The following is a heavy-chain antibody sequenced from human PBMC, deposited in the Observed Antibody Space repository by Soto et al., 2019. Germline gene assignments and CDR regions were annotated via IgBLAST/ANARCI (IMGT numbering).Heavy chain of an antibody. J-gene: IGHJ4*02. CDR1: GCTFDDYA. D-gene: IGHD6-6*01. Sequence: GGSLRLSCAASGCTFDDYAMHWVRQAPGKGLEWVSGISWNSGSIGYADSVKGRFTISRDNAEKSLYLQMNGLRAEDTALYYCAKDFYPQYSSSSSYFDFWGQGTLVTVSS. CDR2: ISWNSGSI. V-gene: IGHV3-9*01. CDR3: AKDFYPQYSSSSSYFDF.